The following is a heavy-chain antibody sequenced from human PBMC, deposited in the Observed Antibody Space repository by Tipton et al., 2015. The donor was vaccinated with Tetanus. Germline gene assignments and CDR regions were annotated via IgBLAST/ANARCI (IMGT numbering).Heavy chain of an antibody. V-gene: IGHV3-7*01. CDR1: GFPFTNHY. D-gene: IGHD2-2*01. CDR2: IKQDGSDQ. CDR3: AREALYGSSSGCPDDGFDL. Sequence: AASGFPFTNHYMTWVRQAPGKGLEWVANIKQDGSDQFYVASVKGRFTVSRDNAKNSLYLQMNSLRAEDTAVYYCAREALYGSSSGCPDDGFDLWGQGTVVTVSS. J-gene: IGHJ3*01.